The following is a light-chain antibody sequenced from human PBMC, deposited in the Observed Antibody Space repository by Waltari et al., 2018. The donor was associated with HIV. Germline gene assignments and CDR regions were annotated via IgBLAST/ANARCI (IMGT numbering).Light chain of an antibody. CDR2: GAS. J-gene: IGKJ2*03. Sequence: DIVLTQSPGTLSLSPGERATLSCRTSQSVTSNHLAWYQQKPGQAPRLLIYGASNRATGIPDKFRGRGSGTDFTLTVNRLGPEDFAVYYCQQYGDFPESFGQGTKLEIK. V-gene: IGKV3-20*01. CDR1: QSVTSNH. CDR3: QQYGDFPES.